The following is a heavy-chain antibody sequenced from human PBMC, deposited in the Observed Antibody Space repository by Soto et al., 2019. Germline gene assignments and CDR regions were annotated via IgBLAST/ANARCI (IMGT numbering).Heavy chain of an antibody. CDR1: GGSISSGGYY. J-gene: IGHJ6*01. Sequence: SETLCLTCTVSGGSISSGGYYWSWIRQHPGKGLEWIGYIYYSGSTYYNPSLKSRVTISVDTSKNQFSLKLSSVTAADTAVYYCARGVGELISGYYYYYGMDVWGQGTTVTVSS. V-gene: IGHV4-31*03. D-gene: IGHD3-10*01. CDR3: ARGVGELISGYYYYYGMDV. CDR2: IYYSGST.